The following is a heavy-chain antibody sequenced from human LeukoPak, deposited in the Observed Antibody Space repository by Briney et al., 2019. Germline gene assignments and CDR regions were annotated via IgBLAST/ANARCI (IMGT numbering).Heavy chain of an antibody. Sequence: DPSETLSLTCTVSGGSISSYYWSWIRQPPGKGLEWIGYIYYSGSSNYNPSLKSRVTISVDTSKNQFSLKLSSVTAADTAVYYCARVDYGGNSDFDYWGQGTLVTVSS. CDR1: GGSISSYY. CDR2: IYYSGSS. J-gene: IGHJ4*02. V-gene: IGHV4-59*01. CDR3: ARVDYGGNSDFDY. D-gene: IGHD4-23*01.